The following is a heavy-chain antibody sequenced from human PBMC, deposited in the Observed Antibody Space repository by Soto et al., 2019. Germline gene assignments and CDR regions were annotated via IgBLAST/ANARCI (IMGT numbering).Heavy chain of an antibody. CDR2: IYYSGST. CDR3: SRSGQHYKFWSGPDY. CDR1: DFSSSSYY. V-gene: IGHV4-59*01. J-gene: IGHJ4*02. D-gene: IGHD3-3*01. Sequence: SVTMSDRCPVADFSSSSYYWSWIRQPPGKGLEWIGYIYYSGSTNYNPSLKSRVTISVDTSKNQFSLKLSSVTAADTAVYYCSRSGQHYKFWSGPDYWGQGTLVTV.